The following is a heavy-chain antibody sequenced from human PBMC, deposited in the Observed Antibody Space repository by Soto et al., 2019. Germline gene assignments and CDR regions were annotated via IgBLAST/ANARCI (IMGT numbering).Heavy chain of an antibody. D-gene: IGHD4-4*01. J-gene: IGHJ6*02. CDR1: GGTFSSYA. CDR3: ARLLGNYDYYYYGMDV. V-gene: IGHV1-69*13. CDR2: IIPIFGTA. Sequence: EASVKVSCKASGGTFSSYAISWVRQAPGQGLEWMGGIIPIFGTANYAQKFQGRVTITADESTSTAYMELSSLRSEDTAVYYCARLLGNYDYYYYGMDVWGQGTTVTVSS.